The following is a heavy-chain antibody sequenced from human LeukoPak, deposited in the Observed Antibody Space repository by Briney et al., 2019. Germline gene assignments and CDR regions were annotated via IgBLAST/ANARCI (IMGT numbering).Heavy chain of an antibody. CDR1: GFTFSTYG. J-gene: IGHJ6*03. CDR2: VSSTGGTT. D-gene: IGHD2-15*01. Sequence: GGSLRLSCAASGFTFSTYGMSWVRQAPGKGLEWVSAVSSTGGTTYYADSVKGRFTISRDNSKNTLFLQINSLRAEDTAVYYCAKNGDRGAFCSGGTCYPYYYYYMDVWGKGTTVTVSS. CDR3: AKNGDRGAFCSGGTCYPYYYYYMDV. V-gene: IGHV3-23*01.